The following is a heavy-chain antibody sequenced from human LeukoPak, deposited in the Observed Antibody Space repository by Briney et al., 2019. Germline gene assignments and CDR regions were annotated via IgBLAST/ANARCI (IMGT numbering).Heavy chain of an antibody. V-gene: IGHV4-59*08. J-gene: IGHJ4*02. Sequence: PSETLSLTCTVSGGSMRDHYWDWVRLAPGKGLEWIGYIHYRGTTSYNPSLKSRVTISIDRSRDQFSLRLRSVTAADTAVYYCARHEYGDYDQIKWGQGTLVTVSS. CDR3: ARHEYGDYDQIK. D-gene: IGHD4-17*01. CDR1: GGSMRDHY. CDR2: IHYRGTT.